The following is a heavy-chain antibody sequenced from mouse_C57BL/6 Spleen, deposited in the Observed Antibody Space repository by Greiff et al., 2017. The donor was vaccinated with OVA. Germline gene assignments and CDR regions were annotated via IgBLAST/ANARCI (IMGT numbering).Heavy chain of an antibody. CDR3: TRGDYGSLYYYAMDY. J-gene: IGHJ4*01. D-gene: IGHD1-1*01. CDR2: IDPETGGT. Sequence: VQLQQSGAELVRPGASVTLSCKASGYTFTDYEMHWVKQTPVHGLEWIGAIDPETGGTAYNQKFEGKAILTADKSSSTAYMELRSLTSEDSAVYYCTRGDYGSLYYYAMDYWGQGTSVTVSS. CDR1: GYTFTDYE. V-gene: IGHV1-15*01.